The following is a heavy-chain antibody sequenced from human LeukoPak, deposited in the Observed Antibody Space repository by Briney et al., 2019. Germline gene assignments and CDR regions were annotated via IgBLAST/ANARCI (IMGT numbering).Heavy chain of an antibody. CDR1: TSR. V-gene: IGHV1-2*02. Sequence: ASVKVSCKATSRISWVRQAPGQGLEWMGWINPNSGDTNYAQKFQGRVTFTRDTSISTAYLEVASDDTAVYYCARDLRGLYDYFDYWGQGTLVTVSS. J-gene: IGHJ4*02. D-gene: IGHD5/OR15-5a*01. CDR2: INPNSGDT. CDR3: ARDLRGLYDYFDY.